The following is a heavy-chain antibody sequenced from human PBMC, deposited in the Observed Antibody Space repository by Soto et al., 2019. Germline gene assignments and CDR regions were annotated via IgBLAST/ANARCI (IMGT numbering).Heavy chain of an antibody. CDR3: ARATIVGARDNWFDP. Sequence: SETLSLTCTVSGGSLSAYYWSWIRQPAGKGLEWLGRIHTSGSTNYNPSLKSRVTVSIDTSKNQFSLKLSSVTAADTAVYYCARATIVGARDNWFDPWGQGTPVTVSS. CDR2: IHTSGST. J-gene: IGHJ5*02. CDR1: GGSLSAYY. D-gene: IGHD1-26*01. V-gene: IGHV4-4*07.